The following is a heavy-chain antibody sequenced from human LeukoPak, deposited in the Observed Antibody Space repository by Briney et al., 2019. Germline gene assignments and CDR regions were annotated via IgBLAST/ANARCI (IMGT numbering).Heavy chain of an antibody. D-gene: IGHD6-19*01. CDR1: GYTFTGYY. CDR2: INPNSGGT. V-gene: IGHV1-2*02. CDR3: AKLSTIPGYSSGCHLCDY. J-gene: IGHJ4*02. Sequence: ASVKVSCKASGYTFTGYYMHWVRQAPGQGLEWMGWINPNSGGTNYAQKFQGRVTMTRDTSISTAYMELSRLRSDDTAVYYCAKLSTIPGYSSGCHLCDYWGQGTLVTVSS.